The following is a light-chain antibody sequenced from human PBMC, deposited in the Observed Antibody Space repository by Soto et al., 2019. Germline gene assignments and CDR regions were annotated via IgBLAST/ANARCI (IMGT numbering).Light chain of an antibody. J-gene: IGLJ3*02. CDR2: KSN. CDR3: AAWDDSLKGRV. V-gene: IGLV1-44*01. Sequence: QSVLTQPPSASATPGQRVTISCSGSSSNIGSNTVNWYQQLPGTAPKLLIYKSNQRPSGVPDRFSGSKSGTSASLAISGLQSEDEADYYCAAWDDSLKGRVFGGGTQLTVL. CDR1: SSNIGSNT.